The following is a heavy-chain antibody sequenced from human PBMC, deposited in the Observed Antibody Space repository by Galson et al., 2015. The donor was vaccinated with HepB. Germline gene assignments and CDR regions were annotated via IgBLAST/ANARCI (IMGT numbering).Heavy chain of an antibody. Sequence: SLRLSCAASGFIFSSYAMHWVRQAPGKGLEYVSAISSNGGSTYYADSVKGRFTISRDNSKNTLYLQMSSLRAEDTAVYYCVKPGEGDGYNLSYYYYGMDVWGQGTTVTVSS. CDR1: GFIFSSYA. CDR3: VKPGEGDGYNLSYYYYGMDV. J-gene: IGHJ6*02. V-gene: IGHV3-64D*06. D-gene: IGHD5-24*01. CDR2: ISSNGGST.